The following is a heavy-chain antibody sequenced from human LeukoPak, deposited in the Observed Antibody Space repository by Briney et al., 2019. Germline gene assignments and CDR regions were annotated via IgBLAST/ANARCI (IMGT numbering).Heavy chain of an antibody. V-gene: IGHV3-23*01. D-gene: IGHD2-8*01. J-gene: IGHJ6*02. Sequence: PGKSLRLSCAASGFTFSSYAMAWVRQAPGKGLEWVSTIGSSAGTTLYADSVKGRFTISRDNSKNTLYLQINSLRAEDTALYYCAKGTNNGRPNSFSPHGMDVWAQGTTVTVSS. CDR3: AKGTNNGRPNSFSPHGMDV. CDR1: GFTFSSYA. CDR2: IGSSAGTT.